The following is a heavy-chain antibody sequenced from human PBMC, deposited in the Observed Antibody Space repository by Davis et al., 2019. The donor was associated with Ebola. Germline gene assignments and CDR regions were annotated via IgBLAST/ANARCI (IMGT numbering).Heavy chain of an antibody. J-gene: IGHJ6*02. CDR2: IIPIFGTA. V-gene: IGHV1-69*05. D-gene: IGHD2-2*01. Sequence: AASVKVSCKASGGTFSSYAISWVRQAPGQGLEWMGGIIPIFGTANYAQKFQGWVTMTRDTSISTAYMGLSRLRSDDTAVYYCARDRPIVVVPAAMEYYYGMDVWGQGTTVTVSS. CDR3: ARDRPIVVVPAAMEYYYGMDV. CDR1: GGTFSSYA.